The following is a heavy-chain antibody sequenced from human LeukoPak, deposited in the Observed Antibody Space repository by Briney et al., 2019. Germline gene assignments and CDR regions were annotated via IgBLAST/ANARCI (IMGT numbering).Heavy chain of an antibody. CDR1: GGSISSTNYY. V-gene: IGHV4-39*07. Sequence: SETLSLTCTVSGGSISSTNYYWGWIRQPPGKGLEWIGNIHYSGSTYYNPSLKSRVTISVDTSKNQFSLKVSSVTAADTAVYYCARSGNYFASAQRDWGQGTLVTVSS. CDR3: ARSGNYFASAQRD. J-gene: IGHJ4*02. D-gene: IGHD3-10*01. CDR2: IHYSGST.